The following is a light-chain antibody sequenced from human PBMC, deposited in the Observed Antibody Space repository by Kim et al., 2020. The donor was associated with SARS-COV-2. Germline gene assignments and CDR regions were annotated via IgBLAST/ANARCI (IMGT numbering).Light chain of an antibody. Sequence: SYELTQPPSVSVAPGKTARITCGGNNIGSKSVHWYQQKPGQAPVLVIYYDSDRPSGIPERFSGSNSGNTATLTISRVEAGDEADYYCQVWASSRDHRVFG. J-gene: IGLJ3*02. CDR3: QVWASSRDHRV. CDR1: NIGSKS. CDR2: YDS. V-gene: IGLV3-21*04.